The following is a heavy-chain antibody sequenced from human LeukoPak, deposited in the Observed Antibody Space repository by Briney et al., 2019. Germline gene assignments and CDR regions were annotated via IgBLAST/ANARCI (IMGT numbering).Heavy chain of an antibody. Sequence: SETLSLTCTVSGVSISSHYWNWIRQPPGKGLEWIGYLYYSGSTNYNPSLRSRVTMSADTSKNQFSLKVTSVTAADTAVYYCARDGRGGNYYYFDSWGQGTLVTVSS. CDR2: LYYSGST. J-gene: IGHJ4*02. D-gene: IGHD1-26*01. CDR1: GVSISSHY. CDR3: ARDGRGGNYYYFDS. V-gene: IGHV4-59*11.